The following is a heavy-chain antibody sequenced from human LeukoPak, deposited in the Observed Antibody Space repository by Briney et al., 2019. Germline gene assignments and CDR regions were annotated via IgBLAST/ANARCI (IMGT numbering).Heavy chain of an antibody. J-gene: IGHJ4*02. V-gene: IGHV3-53*01. CDR2: IYADGGT. D-gene: IGHD6-6*01. CDR3: ARLASRSY. CDR1: GFTVSTNF. Sequence: PGGSLRLSCAVSGFTVSTNFVSWVRQAPGKGPEWVSIIYADGGTKYADSVKGRFTISRDTSKNTFSLQMNNLRAEDTAVYYCARLASRSYWGQGTLVAVSS.